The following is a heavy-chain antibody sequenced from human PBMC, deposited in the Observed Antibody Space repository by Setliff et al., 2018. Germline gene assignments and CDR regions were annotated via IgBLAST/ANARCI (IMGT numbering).Heavy chain of an antibody. J-gene: IGHJ4*02. CDR1: GYGFTSHY. CDR3: ARDPTNHFWSAYWPF. V-gene: IGHV1-46*01. Sequence: ASVKVSCKTSGYGFTSHYFHWLRQAPGQGLEWMGIVNPSGGKTTLSQKFQGRVTMTADTSTSTVYMELRSLRSDDTAVYFCARDPTNHFWSAYWPFWGKGTLVTVSS. D-gene: IGHD3-3*02. CDR2: VNPSGGKT.